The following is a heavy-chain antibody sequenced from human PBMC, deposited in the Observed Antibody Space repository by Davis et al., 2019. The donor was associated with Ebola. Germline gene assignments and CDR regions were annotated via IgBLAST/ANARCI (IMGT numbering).Heavy chain of an antibody. CDR1: GFTVSSNY. J-gene: IGHJ4*02. V-gene: IGHV3-53*01. CDR2: IYSGGST. Sequence: GESLKTSCAASGFTVSSNYMSWVRPAPGKGLEWVSVIYSGGSTYYADSVKGRFTISRDNSKNTLYLQMNSLRAEDTAVYYCAREYSSSGDYYFDYWGQGTLVTVSS. CDR3: AREYSSSGDYYFDY. D-gene: IGHD6-13*01.